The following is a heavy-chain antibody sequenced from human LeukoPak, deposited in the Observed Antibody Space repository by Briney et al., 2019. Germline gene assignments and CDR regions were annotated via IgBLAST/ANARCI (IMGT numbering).Heavy chain of an antibody. Sequence: GGSLRLSCAASGFTFSSYAMHWVRQAPGKGLEWVAVISYDGSNKYYADSVKGRFTISRGNSKNTLYLQMNSLRAEDTAVYYCARAQRSGWYPVSDQLADYWGQGTLVTVSS. CDR3: ARAQRSGWYPVSDQLADY. J-gene: IGHJ4*02. V-gene: IGHV3-30-3*01. CDR2: ISYDGSNK. CDR1: GFTFSSYA. D-gene: IGHD6-19*01.